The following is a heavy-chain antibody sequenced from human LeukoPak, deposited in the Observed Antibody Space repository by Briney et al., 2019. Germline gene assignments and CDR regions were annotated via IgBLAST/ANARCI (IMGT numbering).Heavy chain of an antibody. Sequence: GGSLRLSCAASGFTFSSYNMNWVRQVPGKGLEWVSSISGSSSYIYYADSVKGRFTISRDSAQNSLYLQMNSLRAEDTAVYYCARDGRELTVDYWGQGTLVTVPS. J-gene: IGHJ4*02. CDR2: ISGSSSYI. D-gene: IGHD1-26*01. CDR1: GFTFSSYN. CDR3: ARDGRELTVDY. V-gene: IGHV3-21*01.